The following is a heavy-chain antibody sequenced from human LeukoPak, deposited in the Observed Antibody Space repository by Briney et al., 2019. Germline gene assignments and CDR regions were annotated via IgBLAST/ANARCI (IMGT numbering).Heavy chain of an antibody. D-gene: IGHD3-22*01. CDR2: INWNGGST. Sequence: RPGGSLRLSCAASGFTFDDYGMSWVRQAPGKGLEWVSGINWNGGSTGYADSVKGRFTISRDNAKNSLYLQMNSLRAEDTALYYCARVRYYDSSGYYRYFDYWGQGTLVTVSS. CDR1: GFTFDDYG. J-gene: IGHJ4*02. V-gene: IGHV3-20*04. CDR3: ARVRYYDSSGYYRYFDY.